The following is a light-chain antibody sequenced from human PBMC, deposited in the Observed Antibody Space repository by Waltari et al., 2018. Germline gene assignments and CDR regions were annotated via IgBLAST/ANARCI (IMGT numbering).Light chain of an antibody. CDR2: EAS. V-gene: IGLV2-23*01. Sequence: QCALTQPASVSGSPGQSIPISCTGTSSDVGRYNLVSWYQQHPGKAPKLMIYEASKRPSGVSNLFSGSKSGNTASLTISGLQAEDEADYYCSSYAGNCNLVVFGGGTKLTVL. CDR1: SSDVGRYNL. J-gene: IGLJ2*01. CDR3: SSYAGNCNLVV.